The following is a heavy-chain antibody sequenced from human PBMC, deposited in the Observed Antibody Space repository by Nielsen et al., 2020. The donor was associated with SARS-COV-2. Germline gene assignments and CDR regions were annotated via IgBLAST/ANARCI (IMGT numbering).Heavy chain of an antibody. CDR3: ATETYYYDSSGYYFRWFDP. D-gene: IGHD3-22*01. Sequence: GSLGLSCTVSGGSISSYYWSWIRQPPGKGLEWIGYIYYSGSTNYNPSLKSRVTISVDTSKNQFSLKLSSVTAADTAVYYCATETYYYDSSGYYFRWFDPWGQGTLVTVSS. J-gene: IGHJ5*02. CDR1: GGSISSYY. CDR2: IYYSGST. V-gene: IGHV4-59*01.